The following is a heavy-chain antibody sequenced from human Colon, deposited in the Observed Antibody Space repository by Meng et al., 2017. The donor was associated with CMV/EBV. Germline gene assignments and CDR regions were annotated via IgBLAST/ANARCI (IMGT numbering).Heavy chain of an antibody. J-gene: IGHJ4*02. CDR2: IYIDDST. CDR3: ARDSPHAWD. V-gene: IGHV3-53*01. Sequence: EVQLVEAGGGLVQPGGSLRLSCAASGFPVSSKYMSWVRQAPGKGLEWVSVIYIDDSTYYADSVEGRFTISRDNYRNTVYLQMNSLRAEDTAVYYCARDSPHAWDWGQGTLVTVSS. CDR1: GFPVSSKY. D-gene: IGHD3-16*01.